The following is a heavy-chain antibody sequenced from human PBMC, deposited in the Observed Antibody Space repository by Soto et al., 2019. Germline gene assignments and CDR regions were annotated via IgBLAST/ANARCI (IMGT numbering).Heavy chain of an antibody. J-gene: IGHJ5*02. CDR2: INAGNGNT. CDR1: GYTFTSYA. Sequence: GASVKVSCKASGYTFTSYAIHWVRQAPGQRLEWMGWINAGNGNTKYSQKFQGRVTITRDTSASTAYMELSSLRSEDTAVYYCARRGKAAANTNLNWFDPWGQGTLVTVSP. D-gene: IGHD6-13*01. CDR3: ARRGKAAANTNLNWFDP. V-gene: IGHV1-3*01.